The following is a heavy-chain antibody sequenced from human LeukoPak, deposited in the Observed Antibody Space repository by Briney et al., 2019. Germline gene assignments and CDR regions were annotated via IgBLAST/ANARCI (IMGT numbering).Heavy chain of an antibody. Sequence: PGGSLRLSCVGSEFTFENYWMHWVRQAPGKGPEWVANIKQDGSLEHYMDSVKGRFTISRDNANSSLILQMDSLRAEDTAVYYCARWTGVIDSWGQGTLVTVSS. D-gene: IGHD2-21*01. J-gene: IGHJ4*02. CDR1: EFTFENYW. V-gene: IGHV3-7*01. CDR3: ARWTGVIDS. CDR2: IKQDGSLE.